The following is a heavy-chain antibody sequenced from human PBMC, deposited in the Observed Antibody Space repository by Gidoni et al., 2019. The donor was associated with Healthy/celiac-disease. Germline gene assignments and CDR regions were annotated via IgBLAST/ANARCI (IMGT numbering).Heavy chain of an antibody. J-gene: IGHJ4*02. CDR3: AKDASGPFDY. Sequence: QVQLVESGGGVVQPGRSLRLSCAASGFTFSSYGMHWVRQAPGKGLEWVAVISYDGSNKYYADSVKCRFTISRDNSKNTLYLQMNSLRAEDTAVYYCAKDASGPFDYWGQGTLVTVSS. CDR1: GFTFSSYG. D-gene: IGHD3-3*01. V-gene: IGHV3-30*18. CDR2: ISYDGSNK.